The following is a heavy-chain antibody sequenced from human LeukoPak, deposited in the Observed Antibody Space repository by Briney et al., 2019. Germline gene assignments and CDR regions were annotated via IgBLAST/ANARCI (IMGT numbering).Heavy chain of an antibody. CDR3: ARIQVVTAPYYYYYYMDV. D-gene: IGHD2-21*02. CDR2: IDWDDDK. Sequence: SGPALVKPTQTLTLTCTFSGFSLSTSGMCVSWIRQPPGKALEWLARIDWDDDKYYSTSLKTRLTISKDTSKNQAVLTMTNMDPVDTATYYCARIQVVTAPYYYYYYMDVWGKGTTVTVSS. J-gene: IGHJ6*03. V-gene: IGHV2-70*11. CDR1: GFSLSTSGMC.